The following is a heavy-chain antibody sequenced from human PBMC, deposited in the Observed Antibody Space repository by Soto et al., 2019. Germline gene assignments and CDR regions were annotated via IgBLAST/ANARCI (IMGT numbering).Heavy chain of an antibody. Sequence: XGSLRLSCAASGFTFSSYAMSWVRQAPGKGLEWVSAISGSGGSTYYADSVKGRFTISRDNSKNTLYLQMNSLRAEDTAVYYCARLIEQLVLGPDYWGQGTLVTVSS. CDR2: ISGSGGST. J-gene: IGHJ4*02. V-gene: IGHV3-23*01. CDR1: GFTFSSYA. CDR3: ARLIEQLVLGPDY. D-gene: IGHD6-6*01.